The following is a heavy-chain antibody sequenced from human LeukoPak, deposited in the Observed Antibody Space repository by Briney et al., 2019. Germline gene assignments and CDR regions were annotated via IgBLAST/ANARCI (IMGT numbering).Heavy chain of an antibody. CDR3: ARNPRDRGVIPAV. CDR1: GFTFSSYG. D-gene: IGHD3-10*01. J-gene: IGHJ4*02. Sequence: GRSLRLSCAASGFTFSSYGMHWVRQAPGKGLEWVGVIWYDGSNKYYADSVKGRFTISRDNSKNKLYLQMNSLRAEDTAVYYCARNPRDRGVIPAVWGQGTLVTVSS. CDR2: IWYDGSNK. V-gene: IGHV3-33*01.